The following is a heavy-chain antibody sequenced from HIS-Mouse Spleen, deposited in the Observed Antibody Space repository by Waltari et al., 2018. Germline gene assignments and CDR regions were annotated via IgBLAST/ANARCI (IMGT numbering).Heavy chain of an antibody. Sequence: QVQLQESGPGLVKPSETLSLTCTVSGYSISSGYYWGWIQQPPGQGLEWIGSIYHSGSTYYNPSLKSRVTISVDTSKNQFSLKLSSVTAADTAVYYCARERVGYDFWSGYFDYWGQGTLVTVSS. CDR3: ARERVGYDFWSGYFDY. D-gene: IGHD3-3*01. CDR1: GYSISSGYY. V-gene: IGHV4-38-2*02. J-gene: IGHJ4*02. CDR2: IYHSGST.